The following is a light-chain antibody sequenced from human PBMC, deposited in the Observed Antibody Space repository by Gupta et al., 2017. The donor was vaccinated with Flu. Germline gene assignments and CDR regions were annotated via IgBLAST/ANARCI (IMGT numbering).Light chain of an antibody. J-gene: IGKJ4*01. CDR2: KAS. V-gene: IGKV1-5*03. CDR3: QQYKSYPLT. CDR1: QSFSTY. Sequence: DIQMTQSPSTLSASVGDRVTITCRASQSFSTYLAWYQQKPGKAPRLLIYKASNLESGVPSRFSASGSGTEFTLTISRLQPDDFATYYCQQYKSYPLTFGGGTKVEIK.